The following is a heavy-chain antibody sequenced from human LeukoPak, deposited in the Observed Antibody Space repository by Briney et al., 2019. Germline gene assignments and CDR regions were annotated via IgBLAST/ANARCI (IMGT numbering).Heavy chain of an antibody. CDR2: ISYDGSNK. CDR1: GFTFSSYG. Sequence: GGSLRLSCAASGFTFSSYGMHWVRQAPGKGLEWVAVISYDGSNKYYADSVKGRFTISRDNSKNTLYLQMNSLRAEDTAVYYCAKDGLGYCSGGSCYDYFDYWGQGTLVTVSS. J-gene: IGHJ4*02. CDR3: AKDGLGYCSGGSCYDYFDY. D-gene: IGHD2-15*01. V-gene: IGHV3-30*18.